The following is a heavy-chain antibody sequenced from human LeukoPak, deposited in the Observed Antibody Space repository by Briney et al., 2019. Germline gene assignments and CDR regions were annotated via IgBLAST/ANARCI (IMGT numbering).Heavy chain of an antibody. CDR2: ISYDGSNK. D-gene: IGHD6-13*01. J-gene: IGHJ6*02. CDR1: GFTFGSYA. V-gene: IGHV3-30*04. Sequence: GRSLRLSCAASGFTFGSYAMHWVRQAPGKGLEWVAVISYDGSNKYYADSVKGRFTISRDNSKNTLYLQMNSLRAEDTAVYYCARAASSSNYYGMDVWGQGTTVTVSS. CDR3: ARAASSSNYYGMDV.